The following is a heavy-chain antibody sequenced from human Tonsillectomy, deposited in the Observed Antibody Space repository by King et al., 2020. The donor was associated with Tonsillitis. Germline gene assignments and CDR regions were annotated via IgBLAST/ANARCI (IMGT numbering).Heavy chain of an antibody. CDR1: GFSLSTSGVG. J-gene: IGHJ4*02. Sequence: TLKESGPTLVKPTQTLTLTCTFSGFSLSTSGVGVGWIRQPPGKALEWLALIYWNDDKRYSPSQKSRLTITKDTSKNQVVLTMTNMDPVDTATYYCAHRPFWSGYPATYYFDYWGQGTLVTVSS. CDR2: IYWNDDK. D-gene: IGHD3-3*01. V-gene: IGHV2-5*01. CDR3: AHRPFWSGYPATYYFDY.